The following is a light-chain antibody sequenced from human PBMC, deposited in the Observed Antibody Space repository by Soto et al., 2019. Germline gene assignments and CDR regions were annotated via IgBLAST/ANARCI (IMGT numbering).Light chain of an antibody. V-gene: IGKV3-20*01. Sequence: IVLTQSPGTLSFSPRERAILSCRASQSVNTYLAWYHQRPGQAPRLLIYDASYRATYSPPRFSGSGSGTDFTLTISRLEPEDFAVYYCRQYGRSLGFAFGGGTKVDI. J-gene: IGKJ4*01. CDR2: DAS. CDR3: RQYGRSLGFA. CDR1: QSVNTY.